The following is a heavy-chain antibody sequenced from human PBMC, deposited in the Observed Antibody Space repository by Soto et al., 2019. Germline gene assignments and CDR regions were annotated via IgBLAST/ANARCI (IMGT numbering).Heavy chain of an antibody. CDR3: ARDQGIAAAGTADY. V-gene: IGHV1-3*01. Sequence: QVKLVQSGAEVKKPGASVKVSCKASGYTFTSYAMHWVRQAPGQRLEWMGWINAGNGNTKYSQKFQGRVTITRDTSASTAYMELSSLRSEDTAVYYCARDQGIAAAGTADYWGQGTLVTVSS. CDR2: INAGNGNT. J-gene: IGHJ4*02. D-gene: IGHD6-13*01. CDR1: GYTFTSYA.